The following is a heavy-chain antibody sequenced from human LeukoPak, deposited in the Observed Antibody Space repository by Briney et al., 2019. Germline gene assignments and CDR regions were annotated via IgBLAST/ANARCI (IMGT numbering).Heavy chain of an antibody. CDR2: VSAGGSAT. CDR3: ARISGLGAREYLDH. D-gene: IGHD2/OR15-2a*01. Sequence: GGSLRLSCAASGFTFSSYTMNWVRQAPGKGLEWVSYVSAGGSATYYGDSEKGRFTISRDNAGNSVYMQMNSLRDEDTAMYYCARISGLGAREYLDHWGQGTLVTVSS. J-gene: IGHJ4*02. V-gene: IGHV3-48*02. CDR1: GFTFSSYT.